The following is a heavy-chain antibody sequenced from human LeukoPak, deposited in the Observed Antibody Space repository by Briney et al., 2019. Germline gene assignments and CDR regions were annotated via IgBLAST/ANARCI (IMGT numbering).Heavy chain of an antibody. CDR3: ATRPKHYYDSSGYYS. Sequence: ASVTVSCKVSGYTLTELSMHWVRQAPGKGLEWMGGFDPEDGETIYAQKFQGRVTMTEDTSTDTAYMELSSLRSEDTAVYYCATRPKHYYDSSGYYSWGQGTLVTVSS. CDR2: FDPEDGET. CDR1: GYTLTELS. D-gene: IGHD3-22*01. V-gene: IGHV1-24*01. J-gene: IGHJ4*02.